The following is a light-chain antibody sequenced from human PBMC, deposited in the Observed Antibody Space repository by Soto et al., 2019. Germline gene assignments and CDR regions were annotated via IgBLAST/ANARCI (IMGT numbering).Light chain of an antibody. CDR1: SSDVGANNY. V-gene: IGLV2-14*01. J-gene: IGLJ2*01. CDR3: SSYINSITFVV. CDR2: EVS. Sequence: QSALTQPASVSGSPGQPITISCTGTSSDVGANNYVSWYQHHPGKAPKLLIYEVSNRPSGVSSGFSGSKSGNTASLTISGLQAKDEADYYCSSYINSITFVVFGGGTKVTVL.